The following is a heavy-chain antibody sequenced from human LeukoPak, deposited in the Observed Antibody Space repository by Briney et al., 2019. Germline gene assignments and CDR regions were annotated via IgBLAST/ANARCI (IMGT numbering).Heavy chain of an antibody. Sequence: GASVRVSCKASGYTFTSYYMHWVRQAPGQGLEWMGIINPSGGSTSYAQKFQGRVTMTRDTSTSTVYMELSSLRSEDTAVYYCARDSIAVAGSTKGSWFDPWGQGTLVTVSS. V-gene: IGHV1-46*01. CDR1: GYTFTSYY. J-gene: IGHJ5*02. CDR2: INPSGGST. D-gene: IGHD6-19*01. CDR3: ARDSIAVAGSTKGSWFDP.